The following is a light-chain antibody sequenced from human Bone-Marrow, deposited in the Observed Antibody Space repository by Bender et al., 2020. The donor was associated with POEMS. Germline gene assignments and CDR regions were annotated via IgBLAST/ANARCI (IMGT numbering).Light chain of an antibody. Sequence: QLVLTQSPSASASLGASIKLTCSLSGGHSTYSIAWHQKQADKGPRFLMKINSDGSHKKGDGIPDRFSGSSSGADRYLTISSLRSDDEADYYCQLWGTGVVVFGGGTKLTVL. V-gene: IGLV4-69*01. CDR3: QLWGTGVVV. CDR2: INSDGSH. CDR1: GGHSTYS. J-gene: IGLJ2*01.